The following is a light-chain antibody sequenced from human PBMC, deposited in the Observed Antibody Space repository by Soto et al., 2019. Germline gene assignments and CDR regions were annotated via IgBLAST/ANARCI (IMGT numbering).Light chain of an antibody. CDR1: QSVSSN. CDR3: QQRGNWPRT. Sequence: EIVMTQSPATLSVSPGERATLSCRASQSVSSNLAWYQQKPGQAPRLLIYGASTRATGIPARFSGSGSGTEFTLTISSLEPEDFAVYYCQQRGNWPRTFGQGTKVDIK. CDR2: GAS. J-gene: IGKJ1*01. V-gene: IGKV3-15*01.